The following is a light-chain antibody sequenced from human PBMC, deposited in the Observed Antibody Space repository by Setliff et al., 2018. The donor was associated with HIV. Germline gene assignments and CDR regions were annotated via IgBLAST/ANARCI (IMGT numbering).Light chain of an antibody. Sequence: QSVLTQPASVSGSPGQSITISCTETSSDGGSYNVVSWYQQHPGKAPKLMIYEVTNRPSGISNRFSGSKSGNTASLTISGLQAEDEADYYCTSYRIANTWLFGGGTTTWLFGGGTKVTVL. V-gene: IGLV2-14*02. J-gene: IGLJ3*02. CDR3: TSYRIANTWLFGGGTTTWL. CDR2: EVT. CDR1: SSDGGSYNV.